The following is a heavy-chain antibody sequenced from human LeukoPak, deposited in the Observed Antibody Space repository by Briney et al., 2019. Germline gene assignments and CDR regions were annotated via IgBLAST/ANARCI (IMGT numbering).Heavy chain of an antibody. CDR3: TRPSSGWYYDY. Sequence: GGSLRLSCAASGFTFSGSAMHWVRQASGKGLEWVGRIRSKANSYATAYAAPVKGRFTISRDDSKNTAYLQMNSLKTEDTAVYYCTRPSSGWYYDYWGQGTLVTVSS. CDR2: IRSKANSYAT. J-gene: IGHJ4*02. D-gene: IGHD6-19*01. CDR1: GFTFSGSA. V-gene: IGHV3-73*01.